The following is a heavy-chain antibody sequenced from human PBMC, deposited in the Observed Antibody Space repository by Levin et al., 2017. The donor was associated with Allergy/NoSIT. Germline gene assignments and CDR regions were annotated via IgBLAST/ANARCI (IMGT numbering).Heavy chain of an antibody. J-gene: IGHJ4*02. CDR3: AKDLWSYSSGFDY. CDR1: GFTFSSYA. D-gene: IGHD6-19*01. Sequence: GESLKISCAASGFTFSSYAMSWVRQAPGKGLEWVSAISGSGGSTYYADSVKGRFTISRDNSKNTLYLQMNSLRAEDTAVYYCAKDLWSYSSGFDYWGQGTLVTVSS. V-gene: IGHV3-23*01. CDR2: ISGSGGST.